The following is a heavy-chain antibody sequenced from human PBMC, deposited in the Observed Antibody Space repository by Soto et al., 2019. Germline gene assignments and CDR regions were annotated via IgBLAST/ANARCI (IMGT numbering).Heavy chain of an antibody. J-gene: IGHJ4*02. Sequence: PGGSLRLSXAASGFTLSSYWMSWIRQVPGKGLEWVANTKGDGSEMYLIDSVAGRFTISRDNARNTVSLQMNSLRAEDTAVYYCAKDRYGDYAFDYWGQGTLVTVSS. CDR3: AKDRYGDYAFDY. CDR2: TKGDGSEM. V-gene: IGHV3-7*03. D-gene: IGHD4-17*01. CDR1: GFTLSSYW.